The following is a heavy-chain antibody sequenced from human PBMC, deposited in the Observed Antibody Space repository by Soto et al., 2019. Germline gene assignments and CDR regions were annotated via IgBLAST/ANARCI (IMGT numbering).Heavy chain of an antibody. CDR1: GYTFTSYG. CDR2: ISAYNGNT. Sequence: ASVKVSCKASGYTFTSYGISWVRQAPGQGLEWMGWISAYNGNTNYAQKLQGRVTISADKSISTAYLQWSSLKASDTAMYYCARHDLKNYYDSSGYPVGAFEIWGQGTMVTVSS. V-gene: IGHV1-18*01. J-gene: IGHJ3*02. D-gene: IGHD3-22*01. CDR3: ARHDLKNYYDSSGYPVGAFEI.